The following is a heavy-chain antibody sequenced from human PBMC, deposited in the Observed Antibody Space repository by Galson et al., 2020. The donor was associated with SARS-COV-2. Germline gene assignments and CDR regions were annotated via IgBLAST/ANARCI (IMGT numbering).Heavy chain of an antibody. CDR1: GYTFTSYG. V-gene: IGHV1-18*01. J-gene: IGHJ4*02. CDR2: ISAYNGNT. Sequence: ASVQVSCKASGYTFTSYGFSWVRQAPGQGLAWMGWISAYNGNTNYAQNLQGRVTMTTDTSTGTVYMELRSLRSDDTAVYYCARSVAVGLDNWGQGTLVTVSS. D-gene: IGHD6-19*01. CDR3: ARSVAVGLDN.